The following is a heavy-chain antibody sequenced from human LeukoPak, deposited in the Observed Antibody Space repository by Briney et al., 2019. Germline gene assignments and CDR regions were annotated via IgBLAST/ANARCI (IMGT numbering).Heavy chain of an antibody. CDR2: ISSSSGYI. CDR1: GFTFSSYS. J-gene: IGHJ4*02. Sequence: PGGSLRLSCAASGFTFSSYSMNWVRQAPGKGLEWVSYISSSSGYIYYGDSVKGRFTISRDNAKNSLHLQMNSLRAEDTAVYYCARDLCSGGSCYGADYWGQGTLVTVSS. CDR3: ARDLCSGGSCYGADY. V-gene: IGHV3-21*01. D-gene: IGHD2-15*01.